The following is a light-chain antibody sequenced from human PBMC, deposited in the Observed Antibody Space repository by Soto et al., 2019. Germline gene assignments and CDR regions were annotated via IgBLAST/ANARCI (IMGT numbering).Light chain of an antibody. CDR3: HSYDDSLSGSV. J-gene: IGLJ3*02. CDR1: SSNIGANND. V-gene: IGLV1-40*01. CDR2: GDN. Sequence: QSVLTQPPSVSGAPGQRVIISCTGGSSNIGANNDVHWYQQTPGRAPKLLIYGDNNRPSGVPDRFSGSKSGTSASVAITGLQAEDEADYYCHSYDDSLSGSVFGGGTKLTVL.